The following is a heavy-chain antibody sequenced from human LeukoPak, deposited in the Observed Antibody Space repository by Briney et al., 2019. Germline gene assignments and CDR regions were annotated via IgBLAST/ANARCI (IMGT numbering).Heavy chain of an antibody. J-gene: IGHJ4*02. CDR2: INPNSGGT. CDR3: ASAWSDSSGHDY. Sequence: ASVKVSCKASGYTFTGYYMHWVRQAPGEGLEWMGWINPNSGGTNYAQKFQGRVTMTRDTSISTAYMELSRLRSDDTAVYYCASAWSDSSGHDYWGQGTLVTVSS. CDR1: GYTFTGYY. D-gene: IGHD3-22*01. V-gene: IGHV1-2*02.